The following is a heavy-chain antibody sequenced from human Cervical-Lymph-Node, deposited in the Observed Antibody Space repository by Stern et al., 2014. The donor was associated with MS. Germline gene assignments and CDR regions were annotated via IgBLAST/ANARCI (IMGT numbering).Heavy chain of an antibody. CDR1: GGTLNNYA. CDR2: IIPFLGIA. Sequence: VQLVESGAEVKTPGSSVKVSCKASGGTLNNYAVSWVRQAPGQGLEWIGKIIPFLGIANYAHKFQGRVTLTAAATTSYMEVSSLRSDDTAVYYCARSPDLYDSSGYYFDWGQGTLVTVSS. D-gene: IGHD3-22*01. V-gene: IGHV1-69*09. J-gene: IGHJ4*02. CDR3: ARSPDLYDSSGYYFD.